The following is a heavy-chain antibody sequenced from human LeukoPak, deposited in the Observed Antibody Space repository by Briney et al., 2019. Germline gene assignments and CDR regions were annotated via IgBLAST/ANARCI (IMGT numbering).Heavy chain of an antibody. CDR2: GSSSGRT. J-gene: IGHJ4*01. V-gene: IGHV4-39*01. D-gene: IGHD1-26*01. CDR1: GGSISSITYY. CDR3: ASGGGSYSEY. Sequence: SETQSLTCTVSGGSISSITYYWVWLRQTSGKGLEWIGSGSSSGRTYYNPSLKGRVTISVDTSKNKFSLRLSSVTAADTAVYYCASGGGSYSEYSGHGTLVTVSS.